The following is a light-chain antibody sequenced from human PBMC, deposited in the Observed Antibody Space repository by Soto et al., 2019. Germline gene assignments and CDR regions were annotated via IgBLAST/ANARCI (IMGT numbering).Light chain of an antibody. CDR3: SSYTSSSTLV. J-gene: IGLJ2*01. Sequence: QSVLTQPASVSASPGQSITISCAGTSSDVGGWPHVSWYQQHPGKAPKLVIYEVSNRPSGVSSRFPGSKSGSTASLTISGLQAEDEADYYCSSYTSSSTLVFGGGTKVTVL. V-gene: IGLV2-14*01. CDR2: EVS. CDR1: SSDVGGWPH.